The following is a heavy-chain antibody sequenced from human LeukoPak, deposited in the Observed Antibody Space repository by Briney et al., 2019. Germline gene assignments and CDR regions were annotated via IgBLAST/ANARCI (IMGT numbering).Heavy chain of an antibody. CDR2: ISSSSSYI. J-gene: IGHJ4*02. V-gene: IGHV3-21*04. D-gene: IGHD2-15*01. Sequence: GGSLRLSCAASGFTFSSYSMNWVRQVPGKGLEWVSSISSSSSYIYYADSVKGRFTISRDNSKNTLYLQMNSLRAEDTAVYYCAKDRRYCSGGSCYEGNYWGQGTLVTVSS. CDR1: GFTFSSYS. CDR3: AKDRRYCSGGSCYEGNY.